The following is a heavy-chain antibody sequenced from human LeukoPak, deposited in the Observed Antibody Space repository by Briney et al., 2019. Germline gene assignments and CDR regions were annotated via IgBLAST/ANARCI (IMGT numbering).Heavy chain of an antibody. J-gene: IGHJ4*02. V-gene: IGHV3-23*01. CDR2: ISGSDDST. Sequence: GGSLRLSCAASGFTFSNYAMRWVRPAPGKGLEWVSGISGSDDSTYYADSVKGRFTISRDNSKNTLYLQMNSLRAEDTAVYYCARRSGIAVAGAFDYWGQGTLVTVSS. CDR1: GFTFSNYA. D-gene: IGHD6-19*01. CDR3: ARRSGIAVAGAFDY.